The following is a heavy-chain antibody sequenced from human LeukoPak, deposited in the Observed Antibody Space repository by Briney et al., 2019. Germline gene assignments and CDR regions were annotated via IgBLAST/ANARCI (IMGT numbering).Heavy chain of an antibody. CDR1: GGSFCGYY. CDR2: INHSGST. V-gene: IGHV4-34*01. Sequence: SETLSLTCAVYGGSFCGYYWSWIRQPPGKGLEWIGEINHSGSTNYNPSLKSRVTISVDTSKNQFSLKLSSVTAADTAVYYCARKKVVPAATGCDPWGQGTLVTVSS. D-gene: IGHD2-2*01. J-gene: IGHJ5*02. CDR3: ARKKVVPAATGCDP.